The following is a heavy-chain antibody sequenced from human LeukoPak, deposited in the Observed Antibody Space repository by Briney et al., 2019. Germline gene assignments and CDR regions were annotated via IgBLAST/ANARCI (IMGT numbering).Heavy chain of an antibody. CDR1: GFTFSSYW. Sequence: GGSLRLSCAASGFTFSSYWMTWVRQAPGKGLEWVANIKTDGSHTYYVDSVKGRFTISRDNAKNLLFLQLGSLRADDTGVYYCARASMGGRDYHLDSWGQGSLATVSS. J-gene: IGHJ4*02. CDR3: ARASMGGRDYHLDS. CDR2: IKTDGSHT. D-gene: IGHD3-10*01. V-gene: IGHV3-7*01.